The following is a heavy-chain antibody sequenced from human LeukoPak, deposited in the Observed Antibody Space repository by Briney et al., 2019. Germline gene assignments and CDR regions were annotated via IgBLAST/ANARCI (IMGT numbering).Heavy chain of an antibody. V-gene: IGHV3-66*01. Sequence: GGSLRLSCAASGFTVSSHFVTWVRQGPAKGLGWVSFIYSCGSTYSADSVKGRFTISRDNFKNTLYLQMNSLRAEDTAVYYCARAELGATQAADAFDIWGQGTMVTVSS. CDR2: IYSCGST. D-gene: IGHD1-26*01. CDR3: ARAELGATQAADAFDI. J-gene: IGHJ3*02. CDR1: GFTVSSHF.